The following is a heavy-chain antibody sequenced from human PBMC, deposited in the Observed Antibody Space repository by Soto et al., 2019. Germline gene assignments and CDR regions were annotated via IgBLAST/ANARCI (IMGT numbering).Heavy chain of an antibody. V-gene: IGHV3-53*02. CDR1: GFTVSSNS. Sequence: EVQLVETGGGLIQPGGSLRLSCAASGFTVSSNSMSWVRQAPGKGLEWVSVIYSGGSTYYADSVKGRFTISRDNSKNTLYLQMNSLRAEDTAVYYCARDRRFGELLYYYYGMDVWGQGTTVTVSS. CDR2: IYSGGST. J-gene: IGHJ6*02. CDR3: ARDRRFGELLYYYYGMDV. D-gene: IGHD3-10*01.